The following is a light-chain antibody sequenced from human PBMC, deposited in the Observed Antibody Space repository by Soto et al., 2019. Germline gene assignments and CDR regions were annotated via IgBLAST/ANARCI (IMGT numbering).Light chain of an antibody. CDR3: QQSNYWPLT. V-gene: IGKV3-15*01. CDR2: DAS. Sequence: ESVLTQSPGTLALSPGEIATLSCRASQSVSSSYLAWYQQIPGQAPRLLIYDASTRATGIPARFSGSGSGTEFTLTISSLQSEDFAVYYCQQSNYWPLTFGGGTKVDIK. J-gene: IGKJ4*01. CDR1: QSVSSSY.